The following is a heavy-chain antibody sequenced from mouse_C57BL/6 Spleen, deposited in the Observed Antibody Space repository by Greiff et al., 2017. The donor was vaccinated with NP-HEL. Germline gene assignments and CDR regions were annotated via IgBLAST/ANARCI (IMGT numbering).Heavy chain of an antibody. D-gene: IGHD1-1*02. J-gene: IGHJ2*01. CDR1: GYTFTSYW. Sequence: QVQLQQPGAELVRPGSSVKLSCKASGYTFTSYWMHWVKQRPIQGLEWIGNIDPSDSETHYNQKFKDKATLTVDKSSSTAYMQLSRLTSEVSAVYYCARSPGGGPADYWGQGTTLTVSS. CDR3: ARSPGGGPADY. CDR2: IDPSDSET. V-gene: IGHV1-52*01.